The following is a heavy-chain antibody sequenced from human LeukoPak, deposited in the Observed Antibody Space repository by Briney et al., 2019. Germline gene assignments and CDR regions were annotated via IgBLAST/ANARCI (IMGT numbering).Heavy chain of an antibody. J-gene: IGHJ6*04. V-gene: IGHV3-11*06. CDR1: GFTFSDYY. D-gene: IGHD2-15*01. CDR3: ASELLLDDYYGMDV. CDR2: ISSSSSYT. Sequence: GGSLRLSCAASGFTFSDYYMSWIRQAPGKGLEWVSYISSSSSYTNYADSGKGRFTISRDNAKNSLYLQMNSLRAEDTAVYYCASELLLDDYYGMDVWGKGTTVTVSS.